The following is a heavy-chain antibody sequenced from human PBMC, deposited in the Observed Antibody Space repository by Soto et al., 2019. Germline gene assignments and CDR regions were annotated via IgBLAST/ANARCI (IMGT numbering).Heavy chain of an antibody. CDR2: MYYSGST. CDR1: GGSISSSSYY. D-gene: IGHD6-13*01. CDR3: ARLKQQLVDY. J-gene: IGHJ4*02. V-gene: IGHV4-39*01. Sequence: QLQLQESGPGLVKPSETLSLTCTVSGGSISSSSYYWGWIRQPPGEGLEWIGRMYYSGSTYSNPSLNSRVTISLDTSKNQFSLKLSSVTAADTAVYYCARLKQQLVDYWGQGTLVTVSS.